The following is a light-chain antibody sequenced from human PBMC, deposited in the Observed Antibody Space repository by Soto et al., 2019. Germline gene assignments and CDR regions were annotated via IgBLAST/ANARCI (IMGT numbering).Light chain of an antibody. CDR1: QSVSSN. Sequence: EIVMAQSPATRCLSPWEIATLSCSASQSVSSNLAWYQQKPGQAPRLLIYGASTRATGIPAKFSGSGSGTEFTLTISSLQSEDFAVYYCQQYNNWPRGTFGQGTKVDIK. J-gene: IGKJ1*01. V-gene: IGKV3-15*01. CDR2: GAS. CDR3: QQYNNWPRGT.